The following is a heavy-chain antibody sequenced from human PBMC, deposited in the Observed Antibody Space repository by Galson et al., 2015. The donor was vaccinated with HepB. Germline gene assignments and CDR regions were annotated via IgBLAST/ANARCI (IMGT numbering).Heavy chain of an antibody. V-gene: IGHV3-33*01. D-gene: IGHD3-22*01. CDR1: GFTFSTYG. CDR2: IWYDGSDK. CDR3: ARSNPGLLGDY. J-gene: IGHJ4*02. Sequence: SLRLSCAASGFTFSTYGMHWVRQAPGKGLEWVAVIWYDGSDKYYADSVKGRFTISRDNSKSTLYLQMNSLRAEDTAVYYCARSNPGLLGDYWGQGTLVTVSS.